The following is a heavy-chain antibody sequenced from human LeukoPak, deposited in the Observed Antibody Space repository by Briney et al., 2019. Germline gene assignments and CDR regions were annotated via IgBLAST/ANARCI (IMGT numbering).Heavy chain of an antibody. V-gene: IGHV3-74*01. CDR1: GFTFSSYW. CDR3: ARRAGAYSHPYDY. Sequence: GRSLRLSCAASGFTFSSYWMHWVRQAPGKGLVWVSRINSDGSSTSYADSVKGRFTISRDNAKNTLYLQMNSLRAEDTAVYYCARRAGAYSHPYDYWGQGTLVTVSS. CDR2: INSDGSST. J-gene: IGHJ4*02. D-gene: IGHD4/OR15-4a*01.